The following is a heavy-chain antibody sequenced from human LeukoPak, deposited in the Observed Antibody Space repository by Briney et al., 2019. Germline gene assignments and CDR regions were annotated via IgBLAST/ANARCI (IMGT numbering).Heavy chain of an antibody. V-gene: IGHV3-74*01. D-gene: IGHD2-15*01. J-gene: IGHJ3*02. CDR3: SRGGYSHAFDI. CDR2: INWDGSVT. CDR1: GFTFSGFY. Sequence: GGSLRLSCAASGFTFSGFYIHWVRQAPGKGLVWVSHINWDGSVTTYADSVRGRFTISRDNAKNTPYLQMDSLRAEDTAVYYCSRGGYSHAFDIWGQGTVVTVSS.